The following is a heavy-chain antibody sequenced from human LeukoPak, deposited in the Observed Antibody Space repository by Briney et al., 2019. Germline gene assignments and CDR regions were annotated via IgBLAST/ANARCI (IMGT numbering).Heavy chain of an antibody. CDR1: GGSVSSGSYY. J-gene: IGHJ5*01. CDR3: ARTYYDSSGYYRGNWFDS. V-gene: IGHV4-61*01. D-gene: IGHD3-22*01. CDR2: ISYSGST. Sequence: SETLSLTCSVSGGSVSSGSYYWSWIRQPPGKGLEWIGYISYSGSTNYNPSLKSRGTISVDTSKSQFSLKLTSVTAADTAVYYCARTYYDSSGYYRGNWFDSWGQGTLVTVSS.